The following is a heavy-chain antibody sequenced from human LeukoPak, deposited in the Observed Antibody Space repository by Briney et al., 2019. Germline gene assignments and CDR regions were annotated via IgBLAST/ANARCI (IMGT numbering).Heavy chain of an antibody. V-gene: IGHV4-59*01. CDR1: GGSISSYY. Sequence: SETLSLTXTVSGGSISSYYWSWIRQPPGKGLEWIGYIYYSGSTNYNPSLKSRVTISVDTSKNQFSLKLSSVTAADTAVYYCARDRGGGFWSGHYTPGAFDIWGQGTMVTVSS. CDR3: ARDRGGGFWSGHYTPGAFDI. J-gene: IGHJ3*02. CDR2: IYYSGST. D-gene: IGHD3-3*01.